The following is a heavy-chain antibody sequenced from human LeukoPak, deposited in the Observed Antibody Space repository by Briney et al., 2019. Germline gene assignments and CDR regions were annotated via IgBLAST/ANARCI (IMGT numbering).Heavy chain of an antibody. CDR3: ARYVVVPAANQGGNWFDP. J-gene: IGHJ5*02. CDR1: GGTFSSDT. V-gene: IGHV1-69*02. CDR2: IIPILGIA. D-gene: IGHD2-2*01. Sequence: SVKVSCKASGGTFSSDTISWVRQAPGQGLEWMGRIIPILGIANYAQKFQGRVTITADKSTSKAYMELSSLRSEDTAVYYCARYVVVPAANQGGNWFDPWGQGTLVTVSS.